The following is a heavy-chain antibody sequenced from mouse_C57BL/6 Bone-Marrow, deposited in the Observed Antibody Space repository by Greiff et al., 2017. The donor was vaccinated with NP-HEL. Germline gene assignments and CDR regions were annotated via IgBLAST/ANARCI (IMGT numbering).Heavy chain of an antibody. CDR2: INPSNGGT. V-gene: IGHV1-53*01. CDR3: ALGGGARRGFAY. J-gene: IGHJ3*01. CDR1: GYTFTSYW. Sequence: QVQLQQSGTELVKPGASVKLSCKASGYTFTSYWMHWVKQRPGQGLEWIGNINPSNGGTNYNEKFKSKATLTVDKSSSTAYMQLSSLTSEDSAVYYCALGGGARRGFAYWGQGTLVTVSA. D-gene: IGHD2-12*01.